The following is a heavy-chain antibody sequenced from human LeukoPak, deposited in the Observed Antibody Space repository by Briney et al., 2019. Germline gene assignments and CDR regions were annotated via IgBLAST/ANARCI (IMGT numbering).Heavy chain of an antibody. D-gene: IGHD2-15*01. CDR1: GFTFSSYS. Sequence: GGSLRLSCAASGFTFSSYSMNWVRQAPGKGLEWVAVISYDGSNKYYADSVKGRFTISRDNSKNTLYLQMNSLRAEDTAVYYCARDRYCSGGSCYHFDYWGQGTLVTVSS. CDR2: ISYDGSNK. V-gene: IGHV3-30*03. J-gene: IGHJ4*02. CDR3: ARDRYCSGGSCYHFDY.